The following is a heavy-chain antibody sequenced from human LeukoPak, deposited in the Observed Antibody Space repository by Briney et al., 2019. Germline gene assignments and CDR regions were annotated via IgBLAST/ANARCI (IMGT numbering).Heavy chain of an antibody. Sequence: GGSLRLSCAVSGFTFDNYALSWVRQAPGKGLEWVSAFSGSAISTYYADSVKGRFTVSSDYSENTLYLQISSLRTEDTAVYYCAKAHVQWYFDFWGQGTLVTVSS. V-gene: IGHV3-23*01. CDR1: GFTFDNYA. CDR3: AKAHVQWYFDF. J-gene: IGHJ4*02. D-gene: IGHD6-19*01. CDR2: FSGSAIST.